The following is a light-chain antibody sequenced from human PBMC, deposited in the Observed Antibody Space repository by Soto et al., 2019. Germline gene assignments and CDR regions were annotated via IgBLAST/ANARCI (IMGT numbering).Light chain of an antibody. CDR2: SNN. J-gene: IGLJ1*01. CDR1: SSNIGSNT. CDR3: AAWDDSLNGPHV. V-gene: IGLV1-44*01. Sequence: QSVLTQPPSASGTPGQRVTISCSGSSSNIGSNTVNWYQQLPGTAPKLLIYSNNQRPSGVPDRFSGSKSGTSASLAISGLQSGDEADYYCAAWDDSLNGPHVFGTGTKVTVL.